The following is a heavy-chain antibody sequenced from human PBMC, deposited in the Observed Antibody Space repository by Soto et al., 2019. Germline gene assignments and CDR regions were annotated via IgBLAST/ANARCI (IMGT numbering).Heavy chain of an antibody. CDR3: ATQTISYTWDV. CDR2: ISRSEGS. Sequence: QVQLQESGPGLVKPSGTLSLSCAVSGGSITNTKWWTWVRQAPGKGLKWIGEISRSEGSTYKPSLKGRVAMSLETSINQFSLRLSSVTAADTAVYYCATQTISYTWDVWGQGTTVTVS. V-gene: IGHV4-4*02. D-gene: IGHD1-1*01. J-gene: IGHJ6*02. CDR1: GGSITNTKW.